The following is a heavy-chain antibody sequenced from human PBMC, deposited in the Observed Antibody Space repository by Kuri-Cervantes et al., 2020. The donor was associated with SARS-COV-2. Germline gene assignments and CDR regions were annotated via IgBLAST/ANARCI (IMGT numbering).Heavy chain of an antibody. D-gene: IGHD3-10*01. CDR1: GFTFSGHW. J-gene: IGHJ5*01. Sequence: GESLKISCAASGFTFSGHWIHWVRQAPGKGLVWVSRINPDGSYTNNADSVKGRFTLSRDNAKNSLFLQMNGLSAEDTAVYYCAKSYVSGSLNWFDSWGQGILVTVSS. V-gene: IGHV3-74*01. CDR2: INPDGSYT. CDR3: AKSYVSGSLNWFDS.